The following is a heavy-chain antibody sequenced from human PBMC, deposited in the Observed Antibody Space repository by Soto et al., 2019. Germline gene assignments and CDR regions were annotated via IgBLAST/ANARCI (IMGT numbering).Heavy chain of an antibody. Sequence: QVQLVESGGGVVQPGRSLRLSCAASGFTFSSYAMHWVRQAPGKGLEWVAVISYDGSNKYYADSVKGRFTISRDNSKNTLYLQMNGLSAEDTAVYYCARGEARAVAVYFDYWGQGTLVTVSS. CDR1: GFTFSSYA. CDR3: ARGEARAVAVYFDY. J-gene: IGHJ4*02. V-gene: IGHV3-30-3*01. CDR2: ISYDGSNK. D-gene: IGHD6-19*01.